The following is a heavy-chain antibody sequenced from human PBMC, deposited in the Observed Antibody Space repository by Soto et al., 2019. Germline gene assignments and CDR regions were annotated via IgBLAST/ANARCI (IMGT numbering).Heavy chain of an antibody. CDR2: INHSGST. V-gene: IGHV4-34*01. CDR3: ARGRIAATNYFDY. CDR1: GGSFSGYY. J-gene: IGHJ4*02. D-gene: IGHD6-13*01. Sequence: SETLSLTCAVYGGSFSGYYWSWIRQPPGKGLEWIGEINHSGSTNYNPSLKSRVTISVDTSKNQFSLKLSSVTAADTAVYYCARGRIAATNYFDYWGQGTLVTVSS.